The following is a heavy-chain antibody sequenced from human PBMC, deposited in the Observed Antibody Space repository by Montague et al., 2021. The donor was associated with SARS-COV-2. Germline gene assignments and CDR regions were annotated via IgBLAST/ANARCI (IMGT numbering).Heavy chain of an antibody. CDR2: IGADGTTT. V-gene: IGHV3-74*01. D-gene: IGHD6-13*01. CDR3: VRAFSNSFKWFDP. Sequence: SLRLSCAASGFTFSAYWMHWVRQAPGRGLEWVARIGADGTTTNYADSVKGRFTISRDNAQDTVYLHMTTLTAEDTAVYYCVRAFSNSFKWFDPWGQGTLVTVSS. CDR1: GFTFSAYW. J-gene: IGHJ5*02.